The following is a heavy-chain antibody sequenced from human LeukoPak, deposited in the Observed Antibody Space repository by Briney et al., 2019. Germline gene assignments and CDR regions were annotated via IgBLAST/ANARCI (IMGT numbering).Heavy chain of an antibody. J-gene: IGHJ4*02. Sequence: PGGSLRLSCVASGFTFSRCGMHWVRQAPGKGLEWVAVIYSDGRNEYYADSVEGRFTISRDNSKNTLYLQMNSLRAEDTAVYYCARAEPGLFDYWGLGTLVTVSS. CDR2: IYSDGRNE. CDR1: GFTFSRCG. V-gene: IGHV3-33*01. CDR3: ARAEPGLFDY.